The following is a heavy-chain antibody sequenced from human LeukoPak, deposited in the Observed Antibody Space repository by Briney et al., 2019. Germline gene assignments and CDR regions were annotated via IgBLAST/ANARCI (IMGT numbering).Heavy chain of an antibody. CDR1: GFTVSSNY. CDR2: IYSGGST. D-gene: IGHD5-12*01. V-gene: IGHV3-66*01. Sequence: GGSLRLSCAASGFTVSSNYMSWVRQAPGKGLEWVSVIYSGGSTYYADSVKGRFTISRDNSKNTLYLQMNSLRAEDTAVYYCARDYWVARHYYYGMDVWGQGTTVTVSS. CDR3: ARDYWVARHYYYGMDV. J-gene: IGHJ6*02.